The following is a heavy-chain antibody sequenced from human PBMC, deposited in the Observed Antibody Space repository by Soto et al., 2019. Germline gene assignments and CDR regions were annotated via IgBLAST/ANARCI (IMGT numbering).Heavy chain of an antibody. CDR3: TTVIRYYYDSSGYYGYYYGMDV. J-gene: IGHJ6*02. CDR1: GFTFSNAW. D-gene: IGHD3-22*01. Sequence: GGSLRLSCAASGFTFSNAWMNWVRQAPRKGLEWVGRIKSKTDDGTTDYAAPVKGRFSISRDDSKNTLYLQMNSLKTEDTAMYYCTTVIRYYYDSSGYYGYYYGMDVWGQGTTVTVSS. CDR2: IKSKTDDGTT. V-gene: IGHV3-15*07.